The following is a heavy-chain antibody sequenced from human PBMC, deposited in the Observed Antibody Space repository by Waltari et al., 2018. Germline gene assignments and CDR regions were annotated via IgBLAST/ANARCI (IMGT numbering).Heavy chain of an antibody. D-gene: IGHD5-12*01. CDR2: MNPNSSNT. CDR1: GYTFTSYD. Sequence: QVQLVQSGAEVKKPGASVKVSCKASGYTFTSYDINWVRQATGQGLEWMGWMNPNSSNTGYAQKFQGIVTSTRNTSISTAYMELSSLRSEDTAVYYCARKKEYSGYEYYFDYWGQGTLVTVSS. V-gene: IGHV1-8*03. CDR3: ARKKEYSGYEYYFDY. J-gene: IGHJ4*02.